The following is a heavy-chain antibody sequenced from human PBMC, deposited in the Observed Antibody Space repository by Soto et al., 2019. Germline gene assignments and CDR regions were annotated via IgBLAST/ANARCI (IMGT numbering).Heavy chain of an antibody. CDR2: IYYSGST. V-gene: IGHV4-59*05. Sequence: PSETLSLTCTVSGGSISGYYWSWIRQPPGKGLEWIGSIYYSGSTYYNPSLKSRVTISVNPSKNQFSLKLSSVTAADAAVYYCASQDIVATIGFDYWGQGTLVTVSS. CDR3: ASQDIVATIGFDY. CDR1: GGSISGYY. J-gene: IGHJ4*02. D-gene: IGHD5-12*01.